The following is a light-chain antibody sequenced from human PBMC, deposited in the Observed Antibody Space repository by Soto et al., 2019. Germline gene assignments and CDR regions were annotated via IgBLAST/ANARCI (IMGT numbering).Light chain of an antibody. CDR3: QLYGSSPLYS. Sequence: EIVLTQSPGTLSLSPGERATLSCRTSQTVSSTYLAWSQQKRGQAPRLLIYGTSNRATGIPDRFSGSGSGTDFTLTISRLEPEDFEVYHCQLYGSSPLYSFAQGTELEIK. CDR1: QTVSSTY. CDR2: GTS. V-gene: IGKV3-20*01. J-gene: IGKJ2*01.